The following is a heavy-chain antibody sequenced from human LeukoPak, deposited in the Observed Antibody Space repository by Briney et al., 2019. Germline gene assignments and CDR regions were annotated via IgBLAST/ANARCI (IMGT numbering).Heavy chain of an antibody. Sequence: GGSLRLSCAASGFTFSGYSMNWVRQAPGKGLEWVSAISGSGGSTYYADSVKGRFTISRDNSKNTLYLQMNSLRADDTAEYYCGGHFYDSSVYSTPLNYFDYWGQGTLVTVSS. D-gene: IGHD3-22*01. CDR3: GGHFYDSSVYSTPLNYFDY. CDR2: ISGSGGST. V-gene: IGHV3-23*01. CDR1: GFTFSGYS. J-gene: IGHJ4*02.